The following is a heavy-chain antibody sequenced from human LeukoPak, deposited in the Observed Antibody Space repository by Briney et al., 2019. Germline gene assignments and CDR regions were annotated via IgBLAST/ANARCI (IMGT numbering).Heavy chain of an antibody. V-gene: IGHV4-39*01. Sequence: SETLSLTCTVSGGSISNTRYYWGWIRQPPGKGLEWIGTIYYSGRTYYNPSLKSRVTISVDTSNNQFSLRLGSVTAADTAVYYCARRAYSGSSYDFFDYWGQGTLVTVCS. D-gene: IGHD1-26*01. J-gene: IGHJ4*02. CDR2: IYYSGRT. CDR1: GGSISNTRYY. CDR3: ARRAYSGSSYDFFDY.